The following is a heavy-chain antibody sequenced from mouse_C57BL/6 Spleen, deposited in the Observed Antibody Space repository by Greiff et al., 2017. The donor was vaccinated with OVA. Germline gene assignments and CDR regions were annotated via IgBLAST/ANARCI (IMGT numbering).Heavy chain of an antibody. Sequence: QVQLQQPGAELVKPGASVKLSCKASGYTFTSYWMHWVKQRPGQGLEWIGMIHPNSGSTNYNEKFKSKATLTVDKSSSTAYMQRSSLTSEDSAVYYCARVRGLLRPMDYWGQGTSVTVSS. CDR3: ARVRGLLRPMDY. CDR1: GYTFTSYW. J-gene: IGHJ4*01. D-gene: IGHD1-1*01. V-gene: IGHV1-64*01. CDR2: IHPNSGST.